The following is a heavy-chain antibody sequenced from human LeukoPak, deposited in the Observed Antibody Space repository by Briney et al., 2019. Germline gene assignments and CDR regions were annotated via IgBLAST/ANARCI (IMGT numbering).Heavy chain of an antibody. CDR1: GGSISNYY. CDR2: IYYSGST. Sequence: SETLSLTCTVSGGSISNYYWSWIRQPPGKGLEWIGYIYYSGSTNYNPSLKSRVTISVDTSKNQFSLKLTSATAADTAVYYRARDRGTGGVSDYWGQGTLVTVSS. J-gene: IGHJ4*02. V-gene: IGHV4-59*01. D-gene: IGHD2-8*02. CDR3: ARDRGTGGVSDY.